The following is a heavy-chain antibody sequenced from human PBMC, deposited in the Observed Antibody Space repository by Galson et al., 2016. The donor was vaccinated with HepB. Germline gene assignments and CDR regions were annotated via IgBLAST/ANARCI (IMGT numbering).Heavy chain of an antibody. CDR2: ISATGIRT. Sequence: SLRLSCAASGFTFTDYYMSRIRQAPGKGLEWLSYISATGIRTYYADSVKGRFTISRDNTKNSLYLQMNSLRVEDTAVYYCVRGIDPWGQGTLVTVSS. J-gene: IGHJ5*02. CDR1: GFTFTDYY. V-gene: IGHV3-11*01. CDR3: VRGIDP.